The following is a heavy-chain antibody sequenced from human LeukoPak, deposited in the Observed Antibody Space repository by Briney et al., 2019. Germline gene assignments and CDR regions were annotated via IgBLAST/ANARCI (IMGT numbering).Heavy chain of an antibody. J-gene: IGHJ4*02. D-gene: IGHD6-19*01. CDR3: VRENYSSGWYGIIDY. Sequence: SETLSLTCTVSGXSISNYYWSWIRQPPGKGLEWIGYIYYSGNTNYNPSLKSRVTISVDTSKNQFSLKLSSVTAADTAVYYCVRENYSSGWYGIIDYWGQGTLVTVSS. V-gene: IGHV4-59*01. CDR1: GXSISNYY. CDR2: IYYSGNT.